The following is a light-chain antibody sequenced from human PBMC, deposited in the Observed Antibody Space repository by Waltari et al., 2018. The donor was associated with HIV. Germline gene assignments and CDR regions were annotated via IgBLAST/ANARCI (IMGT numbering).Light chain of an antibody. CDR2: EVS. Sequence: QSALTQPASVSGSSGQSITIPCTRTRSDFATYNLVSWYQQHPVKAPKLMIYEVSKRPSGVSDRFSGSKSGDTASLTISGLQAEDEADYYCCSYVSNVIFGGGTKLTVL. CDR3: CSYVSNVI. CDR1: RSDFATYNL. J-gene: IGLJ2*01. V-gene: IGLV2-23*02.